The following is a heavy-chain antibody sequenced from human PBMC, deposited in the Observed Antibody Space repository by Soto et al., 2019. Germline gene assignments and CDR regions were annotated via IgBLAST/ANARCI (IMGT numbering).Heavy chain of an antibody. D-gene: IGHD3-10*01. CDR3: TKYYYGSGGFDP. V-gene: IGHV1-18*01. J-gene: IGHJ5*02. Sequence: QVQLVQSGAEVKKPGASVKVSCKASGYTFTSYGISWVRQAPGQGLEWMGWISAYNGNTNYAQKLQGRVTMTTDTCTSPSHLELRSLRSDDTAVYYCTKYYYGSGGFDPWGQGTLVTVSS. CDR2: ISAYNGNT. CDR1: GYTFTSYG.